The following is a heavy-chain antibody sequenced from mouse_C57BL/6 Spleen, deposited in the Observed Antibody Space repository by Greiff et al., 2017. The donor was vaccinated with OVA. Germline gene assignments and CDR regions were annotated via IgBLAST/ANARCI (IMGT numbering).Heavy chain of an antibody. Sequence: EVNVVESGGGLVKPGGSLKLSCAASGFTFSSYAMSWVRQTPEKRLEWVATISDGGSYTYYPDNVKGRFTISRDNAKNNLYLQMSHLKSEDTAMYYCARDLGDYDNYWGQGTTLTVSS. CDR2: ISDGGSYT. CDR3: ARDLGDYDNY. D-gene: IGHD2-4*01. V-gene: IGHV5-4*01. CDR1: GFTFSSYA. J-gene: IGHJ2*01.